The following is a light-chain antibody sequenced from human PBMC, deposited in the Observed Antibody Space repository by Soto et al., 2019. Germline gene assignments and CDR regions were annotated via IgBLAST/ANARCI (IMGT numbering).Light chain of an antibody. CDR2: GNS. V-gene: IGLV1-40*01. J-gene: IGLJ2*01. CDR1: SSNIGAGYD. Sequence: QPVLTQPPSVSGAPGQRVTISCTGSSSNIGAGYDVHWYQQLPGTAPKLLIYGNSNRPSGVPDRFSGSKSGTSASLAITGLQAEDEADYYCQSYDSSLLKVFGGGTKVTVL. CDR3: QSYDSSLLKV.